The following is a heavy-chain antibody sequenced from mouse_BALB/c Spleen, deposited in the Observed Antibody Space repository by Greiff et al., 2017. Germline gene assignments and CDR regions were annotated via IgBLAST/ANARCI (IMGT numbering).Heavy chain of an antibody. J-gene: IGHJ2*01. CDR3: LYYRYDYFDY. D-gene: IGHD2-14*01. CDR2: IYPGNSDT. CDR1: GYTFTSYW. V-gene: IGHV1-5*01. Sequence: EVQLQESGTVLARPGASVKMSCKASGYTFTSYWMHWVKQRPGQGLEWIGAIYPGNSDTSYNQKFKGKAKLTAVTSTSTAYMELSSLTNEDSAVYYCLYYRYDYFDYWGQGTTLTVSS.